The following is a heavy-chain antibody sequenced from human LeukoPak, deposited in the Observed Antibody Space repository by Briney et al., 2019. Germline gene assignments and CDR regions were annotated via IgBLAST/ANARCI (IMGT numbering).Heavy chain of an antibody. V-gene: IGHV4-34*01. Sequence: SETLSLTCAVYGGSFRGYYWSWIRQPPGKGLEWIGEINHSGSTNYNPSLKSRVTISLDTSMKKFSLKLNSVTAADTAVYYCASAERCSTTCPLDYWGQGTLVTVSS. CDR1: GGSFRGYY. J-gene: IGHJ4*02. CDR3: ASAERCSTTCPLDY. D-gene: IGHD2-2*01. CDR2: INHSGST.